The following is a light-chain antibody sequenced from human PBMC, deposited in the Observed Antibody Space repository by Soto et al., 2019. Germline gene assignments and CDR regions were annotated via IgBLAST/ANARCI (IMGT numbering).Light chain of an antibody. CDR3: CSSGV. CDR2: DVS. CDR1: SSDVGGYNY. J-gene: IGLJ1*01. V-gene: IGLV2-11*01. Sequence: QSALTQPRSVSGSPGQSVTISCTGTSSDVGGYNYVSWYQQHPGKAPKLMIYDVSKRPSGVPDRFSGSKSGNTASLTISGLQAEDEADYYCCSSGVFGTGTKLTVL.